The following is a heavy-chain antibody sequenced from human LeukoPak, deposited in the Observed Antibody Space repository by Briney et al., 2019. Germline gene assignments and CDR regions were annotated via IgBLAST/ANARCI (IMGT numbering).Heavy chain of an antibody. J-gene: IGHJ2*01. D-gene: IGHD2-21*02. CDR2: ISSSSSYI. CDR1: GFTFSIYS. Sequence: GGSLRLSCAASGFTFSIYSMNWVRQAPGKGLECVSSISSSSSYIYYADSVKGRFTISRDNAKNSLYLQMNSLRAEDTAVYYCARGPPSAYCGDDCYWYFDLWGRGTLVTVSS. CDR3: ARGPPSAYCGDDCYWYFDL. V-gene: IGHV3-21*01.